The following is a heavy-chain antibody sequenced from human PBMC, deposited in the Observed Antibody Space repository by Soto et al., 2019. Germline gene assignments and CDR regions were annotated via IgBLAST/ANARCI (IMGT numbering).Heavy chain of an antibody. CDR3: ARDGELVVTAAIPIGGMDV. J-gene: IGHJ6*02. Sequence: WASVKVSCKASGYTFTSYYMHWVRQAPGQGLEWMGIINPSGGSTSYAQKFQGRVTMTRDTSTSTVYMELSSLRSEDTAVYYCARDGELVVTAAIPIGGMDVWGQGNTVTVSS. CDR2: INPSGGST. V-gene: IGHV1-46*01. CDR1: GYTFTSYY. D-gene: IGHD2-2*02.